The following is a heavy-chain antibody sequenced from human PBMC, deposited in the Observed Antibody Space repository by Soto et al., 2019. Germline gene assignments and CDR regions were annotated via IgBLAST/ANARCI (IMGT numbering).Heavy chain of an antibody. V-gene: IGHV5-51*01. CDR3: ASPYSIPDYYYGMDV. Sequence: GDSLKISCKGSGYSFTNYWIGWVRQMPGKGLEWMGIIYPGDSDTRYSPSFQGQVTISVDKSISTAYLQWSSLKASDTAIYYCASPYSIPDYYYGMDVWGQGTTVTVSS. CDR1: GYSFTNYW. J-gene: IGHJ6*02. CDR2: IYPGDSDT. D-gene: IGHD6-13*01.